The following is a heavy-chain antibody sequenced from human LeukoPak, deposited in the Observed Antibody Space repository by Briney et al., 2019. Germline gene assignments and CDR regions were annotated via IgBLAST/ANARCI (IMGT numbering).Heavy chain of an antibody. CDR2: INHSGST. Sequence: SETLSLTCAVYGGSFSGYYWSWIRQPPGKGLEWIGEINHSGSTNYNPSLKSRVTISVDTSKNQFTLKLSSVTAADTAVYYCAGAYCGGDCYSGRAFDIWGQGTMVTVSS. J-gene: IGHJ3*02. V-gene: IGHV4-34*01. D-gene: IGHD2-21*02. CDR1: GGSFSGYY. CDR3: AGAYCGGDCYSGRAFDI.